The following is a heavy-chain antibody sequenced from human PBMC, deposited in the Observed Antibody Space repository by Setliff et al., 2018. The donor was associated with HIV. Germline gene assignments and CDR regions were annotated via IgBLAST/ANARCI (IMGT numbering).Heavy chain of an antibody. V-gene: IGHV1-18*01. CDR3: PKCTEMLGTPATSSGYYCGWFDP. J-gene: IGHJ5*02. Sequence: SVQVSCQASGYSFTTYVFSWVRQPPGQGLEWMGWISAYNGNTLYAQKFQGRVTMTTDTSTITAYMDLRSMRSDDTSVYYCPKCTEMLGTPATSSGYYCGWFDPWGQGTLVTVSS. D-gene: IGHD3-22*01. CDR2: ISAYNGNT. CDR1: GYSFTTYV.